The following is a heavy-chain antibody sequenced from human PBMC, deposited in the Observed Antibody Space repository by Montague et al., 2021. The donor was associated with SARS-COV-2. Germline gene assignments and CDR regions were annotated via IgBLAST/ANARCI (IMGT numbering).Heavy chain of an antibody. D-gene: IGHD2-21*02. J-gene: IGHJ4*02. CDR3: ARSQHCGSDCYPAY. V-gene: IGHV5-10-1*01. CDR1: GYDFTTYW. Sequence: QSGAEVKKSGESLRIFRRGSGYDFTTYWISWVRQMPGKGLEWIGRINPADSRTNYSPSFQGQVTISVDKSITTAYLQWSSLKASDTAMYFCARSQHCGSDCYPAYWGQGSMVTVSS. CDR2: INPADSRT.